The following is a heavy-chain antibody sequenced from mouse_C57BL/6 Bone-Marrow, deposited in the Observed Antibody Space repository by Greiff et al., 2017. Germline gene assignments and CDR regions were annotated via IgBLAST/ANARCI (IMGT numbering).Heavy chain of an antibody. V-gene: IGHV1-72*01. CDR2: IDPNSGGT. Sequence: QVQLKQPGAELVKPGASVKLSCKASGYTFTSYWMHWVKQRPGRGLEWIGRIDPNSGGTKYNEKFKSKATLTVDKPASTAYMQLRSLTSEDAAVYYCAHGNYFYWYFAVWGTGTTVTVSS. CDR1: GYTFTSYW. J-gene: IGHJ1*03. CDR3: AHGNYFYWYFAV. D-gene: IGHD2-1*01.